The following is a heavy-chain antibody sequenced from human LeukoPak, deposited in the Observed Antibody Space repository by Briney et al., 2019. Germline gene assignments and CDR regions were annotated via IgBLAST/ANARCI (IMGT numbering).Heavy chain of an antibody. J-gene: IGHJ3*02. Sequence: GSLRLSCAVSGFTFSSYSMNWVRQAPGKGLEWVSSISSSSSYIYYADSVKGRFTISRDNSKNTLYLQMNSLRAEDTAVYYCAKLKITMIVVVTDDAFDIWGQGTMVTVSS. CDR2: ISSSSSYI. CDR1: GFTFSSYS. V-gene: IGHV3-21*04. CDR3: AKLKITMIVVVTDDAFDI. D-gene: IGHD3-22*01.